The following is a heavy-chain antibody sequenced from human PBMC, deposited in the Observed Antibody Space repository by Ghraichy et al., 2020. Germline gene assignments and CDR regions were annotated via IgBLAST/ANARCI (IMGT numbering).Heavy chain of an antibody. CDR3: ARDGDYAYGMDV. CDR2: INHSGST. CDR1: GVSFSGYY. D-gene: IGHD4-17*01. J-gene: IGHJ6*02. V-gene: IGHV4-34*01. Sequence: SETLSLTCAVYGVSFSGYYWSWIRQPPGKGLEWIGEINHSGSTNYNPSLKSRVTISVDTSKNQFSLKLSSVTAADTAVYYCARDGDYAYGMDVWGQGTTVTVSS.